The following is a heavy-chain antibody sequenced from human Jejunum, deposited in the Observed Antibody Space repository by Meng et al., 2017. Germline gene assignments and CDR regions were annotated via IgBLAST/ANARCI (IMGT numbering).Heavy chain of an antibody. V-gene: IGHV2-5*02. Sequence: QITLKESGPTLVKPTQTLTLPCSLSGVSLSSTGVSVGWIRQPPGKALEWLALIYWDDDKRYSPSLMSRLTITKDTSMNHVVLTMTNIDPVDTGTYYCTHRREDPRSAFYYLDYWGRGTLVTVSS. D-gene: IGHD2-15*01. CDR2: IYWDDDK. J-gene: IGHJ4*02. CDR3: THRREDPRSAFYYLDY. CDR1: GVSLSSTGVS.